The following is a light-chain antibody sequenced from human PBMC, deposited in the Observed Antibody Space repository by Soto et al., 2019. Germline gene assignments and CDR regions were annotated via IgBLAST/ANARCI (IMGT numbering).Light chain of an antibody. Sequence: EIVLTQSPGTLSLSPGERATLSCRASQSVSRSLLAWYQQKPGQAPRLLIYGASSRATGIPDRFSGSGSGTDFTLSISRLEPEAFAVYYWQQYVSSPLTFGVTTQVEI. CDR2: GAS. CDR3: QQYVSSPLT. J-gene: IGKJ4*01. V-gene: IGKV3-20*01. CDR1: QSVSRSL.